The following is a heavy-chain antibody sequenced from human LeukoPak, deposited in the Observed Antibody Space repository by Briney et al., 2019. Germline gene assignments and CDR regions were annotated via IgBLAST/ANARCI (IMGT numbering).Heavy chain of an antibody. CDR1: GGSISSSSYY. D-gene: IGHD3-9*01. V-gene: IGHV4-39*07. CDR3: ARAKRYFDWLSSDYWFDP. CDR2: IYYSGST. Sequence: MSSETLSLTCTVSGGSISSSSYYWGWIRQPPGKGLEWIGSIYYSGSTYYNPSLKSRVTISVDTSKNQFSLKLSSVTAADTAVYYCARAKRYFDWLSSDYWFDPWGQGTLVTVSS. J-gene: IGHJ5*02.